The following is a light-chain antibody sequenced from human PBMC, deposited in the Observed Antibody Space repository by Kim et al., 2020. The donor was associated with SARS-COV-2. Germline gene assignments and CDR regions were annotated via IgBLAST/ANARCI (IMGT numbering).Light chain of an antibody. CDR3: QQYGSSPWT. V-gene: IGKV3-20*01. Sequence: EIVLTQSPGTLSLSPGERATLSCRASQSVSSSYLAWYQQKPGQAPRLLIYGASSRATGIPDRFSGSGSGTDFTLTISRLEPEEFAVYYCQQYGSSPWTFGQGTKVDSK. CDR2: GAS. J-gene: IGKJ1*01. CDR1: QSVSSSY.